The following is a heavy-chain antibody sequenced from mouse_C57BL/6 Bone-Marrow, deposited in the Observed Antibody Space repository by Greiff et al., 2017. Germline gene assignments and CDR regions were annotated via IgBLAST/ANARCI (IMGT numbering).Heavy chain of an antibody. Sequence: VQLQQSGAELVRPGSSVKMSCKTSGYTFTSYGINWVKQRPGQGLEWIGYIYIGTGYTEYNEKFKGKATLTSDKSSSTAYMQLSSLTSEDSAVYFCARSGTVEGYYAAWFAYWGQGTLVTVSA. V-gene: IGHV1-58*01. CDR2: IYIGTGYT. CDR3: ARSGTVEGYYAAWFAY. CDR1: GYTFTSYG. J-gene: IGHJ3*01. D-gene: IGHD1-1*01.